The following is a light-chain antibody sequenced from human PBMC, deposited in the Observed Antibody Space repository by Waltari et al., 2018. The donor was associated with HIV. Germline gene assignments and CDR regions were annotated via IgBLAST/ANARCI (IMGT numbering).Light chain of an antibody. J-gene: IGLJ3*02. CDR2: GNR. V-gene: IGLV1-40*01. CDR1: SSNIGAGYD. CDR3: HSYDISLSGRV. Sequence: QSVLTQPPSVSGAPGQRVTISCTGSSSNIGAGYDVHWYQQLPGTAPKLLMYGNRNRPSGVPDRFSGSKSGTSASLAITGLQAEDEADYYCHSYDISLSGRVFGGGTKLTVL.